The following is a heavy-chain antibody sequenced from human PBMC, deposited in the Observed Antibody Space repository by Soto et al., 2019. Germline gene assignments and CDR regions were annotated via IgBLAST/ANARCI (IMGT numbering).Heavy chain of an antibody. D-gene: IGHD6-19*01. CDR1: GFTFSSYS. Sequence: GSLRLSCAASGFTFSSYSMNWVRQAPGKGLEWVSYISSSSSTIYYADSVKGRFTISGDNAKNSLCLQMNSLRAEDTAVYYCARGGYIAVAGTDTFAFDIWGQGTMVTVSS. CDR3: ARGGYIAVAGTDTFAFDI. V-gene: IGHV3-48*01. J-gene: IGHJ3*02. CDR2: ISSSSSTI.